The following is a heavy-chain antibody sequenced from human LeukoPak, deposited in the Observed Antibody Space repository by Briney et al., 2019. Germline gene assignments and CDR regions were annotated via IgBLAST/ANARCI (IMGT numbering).Heavy chain of an antibody. D-gene: IGHD5-24*01. J-gene: IGHJ3*02. CDR1: GFTFSSYW. CDR3: SRRWLQHAFDI. Sequence: GGSLRLSCTASGFTFSSYWMHWVRQAPGKGLVWVSRINNDGSSTDYADSVKGRFTISRDNAKNTLYLQMNSLRAEDTAVYYCSRRWLQHAFDIWGQGTMVTVSS. V-gene: IGHV3-74*01. CDR2: INNDGSST.